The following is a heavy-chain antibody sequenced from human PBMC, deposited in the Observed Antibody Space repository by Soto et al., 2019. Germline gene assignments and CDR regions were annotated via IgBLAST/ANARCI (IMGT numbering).Heavy chain of an antibody. CDR3: ARDQGLRYFDWLFDY. CDR2: IIPIFGTA. J-gene: IGHJ4*02. Sequence: ASVKVSCKASGGTFSSYAISWVRQAPGQGLEWMGGIIPIFGTANYAQKFQGRVTITADKSTSTAYMELSSLRSEDTVVYYCARDQGLRYFDWLFDYWGQGTLVTVSS. CDR1: GGTFSSYA. D-gene: IGHD3-9*01. V-gene: IGHV1-69*06.